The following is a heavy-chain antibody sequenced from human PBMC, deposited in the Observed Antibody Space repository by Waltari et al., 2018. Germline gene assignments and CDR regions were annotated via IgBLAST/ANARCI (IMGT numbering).Heavy chain of an antibody. D-gene: IGHD2-15*01. V-gene: IGHV4-39*01. J-gene: IGHJ4*02. Sequence: QLQLQESGPGLVKPSETLSLTCTVSGGSISSSSYYWGWIRQPPGKGLGWIGSIYYSGSTYYNPSLKSRVTISVDTSKNQFSLKLSSVTAADTAVYYCARHRDKASFLFYYFDYWGQGTLVTVSS. CDR1: GGSISSSSYY. CDR3: ARHRDKASFLFYYFDY. CDR2: IYYSGST.